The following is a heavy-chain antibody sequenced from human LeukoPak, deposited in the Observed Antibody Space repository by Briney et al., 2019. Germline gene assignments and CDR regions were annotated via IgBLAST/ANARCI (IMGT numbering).Heavy chain of an antibody. D-gene: IGHD3-9*01. J-gene: IGHJ4*02. CDR1: GGSISSSSYY. Sequence: SETLSLTCTVSGGSISSSSYYWGWIRQPPGKGLEWIGSIYYSGSTYYNPSLKSRVTISVDTSKNQFSLKLSSVTAADTAVYYCASKGRGITISDYWGQGTLVTASS. CDR3: ASKGRGITISDY. CDR2: IYYSGST. V-gene: IGHV4-39*01.